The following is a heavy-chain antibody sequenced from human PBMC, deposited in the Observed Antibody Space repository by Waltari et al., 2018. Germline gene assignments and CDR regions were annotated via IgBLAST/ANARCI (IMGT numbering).Heavy chain of an antibody. D-gene: IGHD7-27*01. Sequence: QVQLVQSGAELKKPGASVNVSCNISAKIPPTYYLHGVRQAPGQGLEWLGWINPDTGCAFYARKFRGRITMTSDTSINTVYLHLSGLRYDDTAVYFCATKLGRGNWLDPWGQGSLVTVSS. CDR2: INPDTGCA. J-gene: IGHJ5*02. CDR3: ATKLGRGNWLDP. V-gene: IGHV1-2*02. CDR1: AKIPPTYY.